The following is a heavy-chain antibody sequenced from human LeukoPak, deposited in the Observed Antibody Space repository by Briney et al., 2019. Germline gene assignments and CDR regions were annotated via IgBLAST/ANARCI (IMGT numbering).Heavy chain of an antibody. V-gene: IGHV1-2*02. Sequence: ASVKVSCKSSGYTFTDYYMHWVRQAPGQGLEWMGWINPNSGGTNYAQKFQGRVIMTEDTSTDTASMELSGLTSEDTAIYYCATETPPSGSFSLYFGAWGQGTLVTVSS. CDR1: GYTFTDYY. CDR2: INPNSGGT. CDR3: ATETPPSGSFSLYFGA. D-gene: IGHD2-15*01. J-gene: IGHJ4*02.